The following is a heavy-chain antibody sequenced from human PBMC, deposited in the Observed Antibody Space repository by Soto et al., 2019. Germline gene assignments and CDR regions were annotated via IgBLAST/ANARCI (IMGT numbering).Heavy chain of an antibody. CDR3: ARESEDLTSNFDY. J-gene: IGHJ4*02. CDR2: INAGNGNT. V-gene: IGHV1-3*01. Sequence: GASVKVSCKASGYTFTSYAMHWVRQAPGQRLEWMGWINAGNGNTKYSQKFQGRVTITRDTSASTAYMELNSLGAEDTAVYYCARESEDLTSNFDYWGQGTLVTVSS. CDR1: GYTFTSYA.